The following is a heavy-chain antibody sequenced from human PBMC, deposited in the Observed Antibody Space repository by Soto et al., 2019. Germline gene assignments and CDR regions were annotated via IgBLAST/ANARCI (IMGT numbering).Heavy chain of an antibody. CDR1: GYTFTSYG. V-gene: IGHV1-18*01. Sequence: GASVKVSCKASGYTFTSYGISWVRQAPGQGLEWMGWISAYNGNTNYAQKLQGRVTMATDTSTSTAYMELRSLRSDDTAVYYCARLVSYGQIYYYYYMDVWGKGTTVTVSS. D-gene: IGHD5-18*01. J-gene: IGHJ6*03. CDR2: ISAYNGNT. CDR3: ARLVSYGQIYYYYYMDV.